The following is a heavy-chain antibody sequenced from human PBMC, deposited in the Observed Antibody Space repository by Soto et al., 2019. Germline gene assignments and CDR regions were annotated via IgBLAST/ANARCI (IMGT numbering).Heavy chain of an antibody. CDR1: GGSISSSSYY. Sequence: SETLSLTCTVSGGSISSSSYYWGWIRQPPGKGLEWIGSIYYRGRSYSKSSVKSRVTISVDTSKNQFSLNLNSVTASDTAVYYCVSQRTSVLTQAYFDYWGPGALVTVSS. CDR2: IYYRGRS. CDR3: VSQRTSVLTQAYFDY. V-gene: IGHV4-39*01. D-gene: IGHD2-8*01. J-gene: IGHJ4*02.